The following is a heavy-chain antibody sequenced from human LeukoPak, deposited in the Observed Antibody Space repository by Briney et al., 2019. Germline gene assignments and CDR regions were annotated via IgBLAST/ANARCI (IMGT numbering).Heavy chain of an antibody. J-gene: IGHJ4*02. CDR2: IKQDGSEK. V-gene: IGHV3-7*01. CDR3: ARCHGSGSYMNY. Sequence: GSLRLSCAASGFTFSSYWMSWVRQAPGKGLEWVANIKQDGSEKYYVDSVRGRFTISRDNAKNSLYLQMNSLRAEDTAVYYCARCHGSGSYMNYWGQGTLVTVSS. D-gene: IGHD3-10*01. CDR1: GFTFSSYW.